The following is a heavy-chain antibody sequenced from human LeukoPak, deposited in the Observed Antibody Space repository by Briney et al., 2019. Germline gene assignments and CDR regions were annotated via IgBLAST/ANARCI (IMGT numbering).Heavy chain of an antibody. CDR3: AKERGDHANDY. V-gene: IGHV3-23*01. CDR2: ISGSGGST. D-gene: IGHD2-21*02. J-gene: IGHJ4*02. CDR1: GYSFMNYW. Sequence: GESLKISCKGSGYSFMNYWIGWVRQAPGKGLEWVSAISGSGGSTYYADSVKGRFTISRDNSKNTLYLQMNSLRAEDTAVYYCAKERGDHANDYWGQGTLVTVSS.